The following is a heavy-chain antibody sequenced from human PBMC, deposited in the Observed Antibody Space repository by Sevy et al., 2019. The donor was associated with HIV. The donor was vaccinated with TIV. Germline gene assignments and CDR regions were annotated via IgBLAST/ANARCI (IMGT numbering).Heavy chain of an antibody. CDR1: GYSFTSYW. CDR2: IDPSDSYT. D-gene: IGHD4-17*01. CDR3: ARTVSPPSQDYGEANTNYCYYYFLDV. V-gene: IGHV5-10-1*01. Sequence: GESLKISCKGSGYSFTSYWISWVRQMPGKGLEWMGRIDPSDSYTNYSPSFQGHVTISADKSIRAAYLQWSSLKASDTAMYYWARTVSPPSQDYGEANTNYCYYYFLDVWGKGTTVTVSS. J-gene: IGHJ6*03.